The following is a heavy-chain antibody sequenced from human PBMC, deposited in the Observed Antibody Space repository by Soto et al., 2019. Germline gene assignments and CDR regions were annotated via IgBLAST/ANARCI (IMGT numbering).Heavy chain of an antibody. Sequence: PGESLKISCEASGYFFTHFWIGWVRQMPGKGLEWMGYVYPGDPDIRYSPSFRGQVTISADKSISTAYLQWSSLRASDSGMYYCVVVVISDYYYGMDVWGQGTTVTVSS. V-gene: IGHV5-51*01. J-gene: IGHJ6*02. CDR3: VVVVISDYYYGMDV. CDR1: GYFFTHFW. D-gene: IGHD3-22*01. CDR2: VYPGDPDI.